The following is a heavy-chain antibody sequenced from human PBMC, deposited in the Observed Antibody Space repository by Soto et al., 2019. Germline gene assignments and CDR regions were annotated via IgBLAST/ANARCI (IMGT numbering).Heavy chain of an antibody. V-gene: IGHV3-74*03. CDR1: GFTASNFW. Sequence: LVESGGGVFQSGGSLRLSCAASGFTASNFWMHWVRQAPGEGLVWVARINGDGSSRTYADSMKGRLTISRDNAKNMVFLDMKSLRGEDTAVYYCARVFDWNLDAWGRGTLVTVSS. CDR3: ARVFDWNLDA. CDR2: INGDGSSR. J-gene: IGHJ2*01. D-gene: IGHD3-9*01.